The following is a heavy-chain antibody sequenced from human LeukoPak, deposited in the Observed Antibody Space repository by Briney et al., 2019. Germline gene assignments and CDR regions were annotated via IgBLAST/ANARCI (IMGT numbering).Heavy chain of an antibody. Sequence: PGGSLRLSCAASGFTVSSNYMSWVRQAPGKGLEWVSIIHSDSSTYYADSVKGRFTISRDISKNTVYLQMNSLRAEDTAVYYCARVRVIFGAGDYFDYWGQGTLVTVSS. CDR1: GFTVSSNY. J-gene: IGHJ4*02. CDR2: IHSDSST. D-gene: IGHD3-16*01. CDR3: ARVRVIFGAGDYFDY. V-gene: IGHV3-53*01.